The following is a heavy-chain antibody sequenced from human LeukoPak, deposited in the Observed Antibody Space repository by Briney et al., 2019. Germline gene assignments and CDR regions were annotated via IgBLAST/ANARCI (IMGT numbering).Heavy chain of an antibody. V-gene: IGHV1-46*01. CDR2: INPSGGST. CDR1: GYTFTSYY. CDR3: ARDLADWNYWYYYGMDV. J-gene: IGHJ6*02. Sequence: ASVKVSCKASGYTFTSYYMHWVRQAPGQGLEWMGIINPSGGSTSYAQKFQGRVTMTRDTSTSTVYMELSSLRSEDTAVYYCARDLADWNYWYYYGMDVWDQGTTVTVSS. D-gene: IGHD1-7*01.